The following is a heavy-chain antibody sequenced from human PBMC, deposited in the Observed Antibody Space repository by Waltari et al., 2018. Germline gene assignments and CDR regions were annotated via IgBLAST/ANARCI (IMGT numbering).Heavy chain of an antibody. J-gene: IGHJ6*02. CDR2: ISSSSSYI. V-gene: IGHV3-21*01. CDR3: RYYDFWSGRLYYYGMDV. Sequence: EVQLVESGGGLVKPGGSLRLSCAASGFTFSSYSMNWLRQAPGKGLEWVSSISSSSSYIYYADSVKGRFTISRDNAKNSLYLQMNSLRAEDTAVYYCRYYDFWSGRLYYYGMDVWGQGTTVTVSS. D-gene: IGHD3-3*01. CDR1: GFTFSSYS.